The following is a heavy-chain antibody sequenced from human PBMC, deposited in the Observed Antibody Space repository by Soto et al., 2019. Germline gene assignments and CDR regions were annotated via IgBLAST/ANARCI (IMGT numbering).Heavy chain of an antibody. Sequence: QVQLVQSGAEVKKPGSSVKVSCKASGGTFSSYSINWVRQAPGQGLEWMGEIFPIFGTANYGQKLQGRVTITAEETTCTAHMELSTLGSEYTAVYYCAREGGRYSGVIDYGGQGTLVTVSS. CDR1: GGTFSSYS. D-gene: IGHD1-26*01. J-gene: IGHJ4*02. CDR2: IFPIFGTA. V-gene: IGHV1-69*01. CDR3: AREGGRYSGVIDY.